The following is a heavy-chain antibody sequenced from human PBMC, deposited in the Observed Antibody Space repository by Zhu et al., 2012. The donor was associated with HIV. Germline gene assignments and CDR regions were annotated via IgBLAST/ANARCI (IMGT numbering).Heavy chain of an antibody. J-gene: IGHJ4*02. CDR1: GGSISSSSYY. CDR3: ANSKAVAFGAT. CDR2: IYYSGST. D-gene: IGHD6-19*01. V-gene: IGHV4-39*01. Sequence: QVQLQESGPGLVKPSETLSLTCTVSGGSISSSSYYWGWIRQPPGKGLEWIGSIYYSGSTYYNPSLKSRVTISVDTSKNQFSLKLSSVTAADTAVYYCANSKAVAFGATWGQGTLVTVSS.